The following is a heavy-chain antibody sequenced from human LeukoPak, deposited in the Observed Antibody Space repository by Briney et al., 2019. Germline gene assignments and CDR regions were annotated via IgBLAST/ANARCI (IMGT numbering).Heavy chain of an antibody. D-gene: IGHD3-3*01. V-gene: IGHV3-21*01. Sequence: GGSLRLSCAASGFTFSSYSMNWVRQAPGKGLEWVSSISSSSSYIYYADSVKGRFTISRDNAKNSLYLQMNSLRAEDTAVYYCARVYSTIFGVVRNWFDPWGQGTQVTVSS. CDR2: ISSSSSYI. CDR1: GFTFSSYS. CDR3: ARVYSTIFGVVRNWFDP. J-gene: IGHJ5*02.